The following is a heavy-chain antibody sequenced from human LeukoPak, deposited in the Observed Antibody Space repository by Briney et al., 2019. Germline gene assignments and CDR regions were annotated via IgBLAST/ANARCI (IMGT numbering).Heavy chain of an antibody. Sequence: PGESLKTSCKASGYSFTTYWIGWVRQVPAKGLEGGGVIDPTDSTAKYSPSFQSQVTISVDKSISTAYLQWSRLEASDTAVFYCARHPKSGYTGYESGYWGQGTLVTVS. CDR3: ARHPKSGYTGYESGY. CDR2: IDPTDSTA. D-gene: IGHD5-12*01. CDR1: GYSFTTYW. J-gene: IGHJ4*02. V-gene: IGHV5-51*01.